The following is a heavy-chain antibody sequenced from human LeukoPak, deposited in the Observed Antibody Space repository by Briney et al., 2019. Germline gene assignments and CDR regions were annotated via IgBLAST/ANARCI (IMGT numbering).Heavy chain of an antibody. Sequence: SQTLSLTCTVSGGSFSSYYWSWIRQPPGKGLEWIGYIYYSGSTNYNPSLKSRVTISVDTSKNQFSLKLSPVTAADTAVYFCARQGGYYDFWSGYLDIWGQGTMVTVSS. V-gene: IGHV4-59*08. D-gene: IGHD3-3*01. CDR3: ARQGGYYDFWSGYLDI. CDR1: GGSFSSYY. J-gene: IGHJ3*02. CDR2: IYYSGST.